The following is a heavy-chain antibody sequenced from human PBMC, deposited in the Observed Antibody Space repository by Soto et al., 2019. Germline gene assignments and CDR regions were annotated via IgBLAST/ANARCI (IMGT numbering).Heavy chain of an antibody. CDR3: ARGPRYDSSGYYYYYGMDV. J-gene: IGHJ6*02. CDR2: ISAYNGNT. V-gene: IGHV1-18*01. D-gene: IGHD3-22*01. Sequence: ASVKVSCKASGYTFTSYGISWVRQAPGQGLEWMGWISAYNGNTNYAQKLQGRVTMTTDTSTSTAYMELRSLRSDDTAVYYCARGPRYDSSGYYYYYGMDVWGQGTTVTVSS. CDR1: GYTFTSYG.